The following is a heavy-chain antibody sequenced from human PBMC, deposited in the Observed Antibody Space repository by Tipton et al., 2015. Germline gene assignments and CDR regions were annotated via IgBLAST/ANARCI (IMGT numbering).Heavy chain of an antibody. CDR1: GGSITSYY. D-gene: IGHD2-2*01. J-gene: IGHJ5*02. V-gene: IGHV4-59*12. Sequence: TLSLTCNVSGGSITSYYWGWIRQPPGKGLEWIGEIYHSGSTNYNPSLESRVTISVDKSKNQFSLKLSSVTAADTAVYYCARVNCISTSCYVGAWFDPWGQGTLVTVSS. CDR2: IYHSGST. CDR3: ARVNCISTSCYVGAWFDP.